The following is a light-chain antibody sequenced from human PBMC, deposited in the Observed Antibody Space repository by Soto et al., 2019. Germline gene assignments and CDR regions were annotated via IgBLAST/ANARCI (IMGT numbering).Light chain of an antibody. Sequence: QSVLTQPPSVSGAPGQRVTISCTGTNSNIRAGSDVHWYQHIAGAAPKLLIYNNDNRPSGVPDRFSGSKSGTSASLAITGLQAEDEAVYYCQAYDGSLGVSIFGGGTKLTVL. V-gene: IGLV1-40*01. J-gene: IGLJ2*01. CDR1: NSNIRAGSD. CDR2: NND. CDR3: QAYDGSLGVSI.